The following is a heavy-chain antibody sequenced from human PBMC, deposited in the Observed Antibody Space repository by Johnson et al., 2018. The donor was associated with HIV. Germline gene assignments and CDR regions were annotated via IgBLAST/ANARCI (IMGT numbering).Heavy chain of an antibody. CDR3: ARGRRPWELHGFNAFDT. V-gene: IGHV3-33*01. J-gene: IGHJ3*02. CDR2: MWYDGSNK. D-gene: IGHD1-26*01. Sequence: QVQLVESGGGVVQPGRSLRLSCAASGFTFSTYGMHWVRQAPGKGLEWVAVMWYDGSNKYYADSVKGRFTISRDNSKNTLYLQMNSLRAEDTAVYYCARGRRPWELHGFNAFDTWGQGTMVIVSS. CDR1: GFTFSTYG.